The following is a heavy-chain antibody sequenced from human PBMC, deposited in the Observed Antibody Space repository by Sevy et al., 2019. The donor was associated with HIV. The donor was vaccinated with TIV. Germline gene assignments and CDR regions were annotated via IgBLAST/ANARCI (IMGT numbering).Heavy chain of an antibody. CDR2: IHHSGST. V-gene: IGHV4-34*01. J-gene: IGHJ5*02. D-gene: IGHD2-2*01. CDR1: GGSFSGYY. Sequence: SETLSLTCAVHGGSFSGYYWNWIRQPPGKGLEWIGEIHHSGSTNYNPSLKSRVTISVDTSKNQFSLKLSSVTAADTAVYSCARSPPIVVVPGAPSWFDPWGQGTLVTVSS. CDR3: ARSPPIVVVPGAPSWFDP.